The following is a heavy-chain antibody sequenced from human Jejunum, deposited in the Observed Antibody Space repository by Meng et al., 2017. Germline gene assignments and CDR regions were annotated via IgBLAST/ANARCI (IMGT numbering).Heavy chain of an antibody. CDR3: VRGWNLDL. V-gene: IGHV3-15*01. J-gene: IGHJ2*01. CDR2: IKSKPNGGTT. Sequence: VQLVESGGGLVKPWGSLRLSCAGSGFMFTNAWMNWVRQVPGKGLEWVGRIKSKPNGGTTDYAAPVKGRFTISRDDSKQTVFLEMNSLKTDDTAVYYCVRGWNLDLWGRGTLVTVSS. CDR1: GFMFTNAW.